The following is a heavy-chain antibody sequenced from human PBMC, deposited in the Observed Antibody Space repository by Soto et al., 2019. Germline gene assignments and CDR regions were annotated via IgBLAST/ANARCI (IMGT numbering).Heavy chain of an antibody. CDR3: AMVDVYVTPSPQDV. Sequence: QVQLVQSGAEVKNPGASVKVSCKASGYRFTSYGIGWVRQAPGQGLEWMGWINAYNGNTNYAQNLQGRVTLXTXTXXSTAYMELRSLRSNDTAVYYCAMVDVYVTPSPQDVWGQGTTVTVSS. CDR2: INAYNGNT. V-gene: IGHV1-18*01. D-gene: IGHD3-16*01. J-gene: IGHJ6*02. CDR1: GYRFTSYG.